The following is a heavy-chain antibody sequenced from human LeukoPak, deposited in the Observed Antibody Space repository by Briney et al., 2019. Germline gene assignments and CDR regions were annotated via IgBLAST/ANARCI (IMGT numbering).Heavy chain of an antibody. CDR1: GYTFTSYA. J-gene: IGHJ5*02. V-gene: IGHV1-3*01. CDR3: ARDPAPVLRYFDWLDPTNWFDP. CDR2: INAGNGNT. D-gene: IGHD3-9*01. Sequence: ASVKVSCKASGYTFTSYAMHWVRQAPGQRLEWMGWINAGNGNTKYSQKFQGRVTITRDTSASTAYMELSSLRSEDTAVCYCARDPAPVLRYFDWLDPTNWFDPWGQGTLVTVSS.